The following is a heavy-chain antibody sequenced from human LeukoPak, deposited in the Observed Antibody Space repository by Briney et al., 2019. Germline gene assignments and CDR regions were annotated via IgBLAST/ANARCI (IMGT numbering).Heavy chain of an antibody. J-gene: IGHJ4*02. CDR1: GGSISSSSYY. Sequence: SETLSLTCTVSGGSISSSSYYWGWIRQPPGKGLEWIGSIYYSGSTYYNPSLKSRVTISVDTSKNQFSLKLSSVTAADTAVYYCARGLWFGELSPLTYWGQGTLVTVSS. V-gene: IGHV4-39*07. CDR3: ARGLWFGELSPLTY. CDR2: IYYSGST. D-gene: IGHD3-10*01.